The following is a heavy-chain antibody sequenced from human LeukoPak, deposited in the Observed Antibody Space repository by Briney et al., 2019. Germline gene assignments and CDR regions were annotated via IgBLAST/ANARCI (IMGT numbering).Heavy chain of an antibody. V-gene: IGHV3-23*01. CDR2: ISGTGDRT. J-gene: IGHJ4*02. D-gene: IGHD3-16*01. CDR3: AKGGGIQPFEY. Sequence: GGSLRLSCAASRFTFSSYDLSWVRQAPGKGLEWVSTISGTGDRTYYAGSVKGRFPISRDNSKNTLYLHMNSLRAEDTAVYYCAKGGGIQPFEYWGQGTLVTVSS. CDR1: RFTFSSYD.